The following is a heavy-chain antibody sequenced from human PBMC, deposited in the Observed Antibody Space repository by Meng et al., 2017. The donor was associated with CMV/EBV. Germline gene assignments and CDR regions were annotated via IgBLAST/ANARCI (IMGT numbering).Heavy chain of an antibody. D-gene: IGHD1-26*01. CDR2: INHSGTS. Sequence: GSLRLSCGVYGGSFSGYFWTWIRQPPGQGLEWIGEINHSGTSNYNPSLKSRVTMSMDTSKNQFSLNLNSVTAADTAVYYCARVQEMSAGSYQGHYFDYWGQGILVTVSS. J-gene: IGHJ4*02. CDR1: GGSFSGYF. V-gene: IGHV4-34*01. CDR3: ARVQEMSAGSYQGHYFDY.